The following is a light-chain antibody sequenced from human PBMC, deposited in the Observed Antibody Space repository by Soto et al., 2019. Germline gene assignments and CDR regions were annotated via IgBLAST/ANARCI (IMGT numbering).Light chain of an antibody. Sequence: IQMTQTPSSLSASVGDRVTITCRASQSISSYLNWYQQKPGKAPQLLIYAAATLHSGAPSRFSGSGSGTDFTLTISNLQPEDFATYYCQQADSLPLTFGGGTKV. CDR1: QSISSY. CDR3: QQADSLPLT. CDR2: AAA. J-gene: IGKJ4*01. V-gene: IGKV1-39*01.